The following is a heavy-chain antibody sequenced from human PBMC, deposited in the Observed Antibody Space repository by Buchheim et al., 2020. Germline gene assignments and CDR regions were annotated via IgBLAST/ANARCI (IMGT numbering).Heavy chain of an antibody. D-gene: IGHD3-10*01. CDR2: IYHRGST. J-gene: IGHJ5*02. CDR3: ARERGPSYGSGTGWFDP. Sequence: QLQLQESGSGLVKPSQTLSLTCAVSGVSISSGGYSWSWIRQPPGKGLQWIGYIYHRGSTYYNPSLKSRVTISVDRSKNQFSLKLSSGTAADTAVYYCARERGPSYGSGTGWFDPWGQGTL. V-gene: IGHV4-30-2*01. CDR1: GVSISSGGYS.